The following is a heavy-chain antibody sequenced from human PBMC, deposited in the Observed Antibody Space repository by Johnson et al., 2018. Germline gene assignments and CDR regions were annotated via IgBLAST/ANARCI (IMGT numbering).Heavy chain of an antibody. CDR1: GGSFSDYY. D-gene: IGHD1-26*01. CDR3: ARAPLGATRTQYFQH. Sequence: QVQLQQWGAGLLKPSETRSLTCAVYGGSFSDYYWSWIRQHPGKGLEWIGEINYSASTNYNPSLTSRVTISVDTAKNQFSLKLSSVIAADPAVYYCARAPLGATRTQYFQHWGQGTLVTVSS. V-gene: IGHV4-34*01. J-gene: IGHJ1*01. CDR2: INYSAST.